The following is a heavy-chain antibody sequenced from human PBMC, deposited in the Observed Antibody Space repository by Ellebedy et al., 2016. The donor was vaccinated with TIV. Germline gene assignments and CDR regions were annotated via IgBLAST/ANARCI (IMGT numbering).Heavy chain of an antibody. J-gene: IGHJ4*02. CDR3: ARGSSPSGWYSGGY. Sequence: AASVKVSCKASGYGFSEFYINWVRQAPGQGLEWLGSNNPTSGGTSYAQKFQGRVTMTRDTSLTTAYMELTRLTSDDTAVYYCARGSSPSGWYSGGYWGQGTLVTVSS. CDR2: NNPTSGGT. D-gene: IGHD6-19*01. CDR1: GYGFSEFY. V-gene: IGHV1-2*02.